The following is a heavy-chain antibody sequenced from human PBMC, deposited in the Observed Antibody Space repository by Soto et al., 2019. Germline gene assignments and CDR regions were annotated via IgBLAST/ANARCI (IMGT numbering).Heavy chain of an antibody. D-gene: IGHD5-18*01. CDR3: ATVGYSYGRYYFDY. J-gene: IGHJ4*02. CDR2: IYYSGST. V-gene: IGHV4-31*03. CDR1: GGSISSGGYY. Sequence: SETLSLTCTVSGGSISSGGYYWSWIRQHPGKGLEWIGYIYYSGSTYYNPSLKSRVTISVDTSKNQFSLKLSSVTAADTAVYYCATVGYSYGRYYFDYWGQGTLVTVSS.